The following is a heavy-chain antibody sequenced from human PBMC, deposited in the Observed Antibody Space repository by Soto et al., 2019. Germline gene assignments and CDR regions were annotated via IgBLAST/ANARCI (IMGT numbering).Heavy chain of an antibody. CDR3: ARGGGRWVWFIEF. CDR1: GGLFSSFA. CDR2: IIPVFGTT. Sequence: QEQLVQSGAEVKKPGSSVKVSCKDSGGLFSSFAISWVRQAPGQGLEWMGGIIPVFGTTNYAQKSQGRVTITADDSTNTAYTGLSSLPSADTAMYYGARGGGRWVWFIEFWGQGTQVTVSS. D-gene: IGHD3-10*01. J-gene: IGHJ1*01. V-gene: IGHV1-69*01.